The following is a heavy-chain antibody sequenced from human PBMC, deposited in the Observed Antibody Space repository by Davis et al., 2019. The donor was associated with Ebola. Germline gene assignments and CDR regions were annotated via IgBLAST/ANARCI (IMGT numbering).Heavy chain of an antibody. J-gene: IGHJ2*01. D-gene: IGHD3-10*01. CDR3: ARLYGPGHYLNWYFNL. CDR2: IYPSDSDT. V-gene: IGHV5-51*01. Sequence: GESLKISCKGSGYSFTSYWIGWVRQKPGKGPEWMGMIYPSDSDTRYSPSFQGQVIISADKSISTAYLQWNSLQASDTAVYYCARLYGPGHYLNWYFNLWGRGTLVTVSS. CDR1: GYSFTSYW.